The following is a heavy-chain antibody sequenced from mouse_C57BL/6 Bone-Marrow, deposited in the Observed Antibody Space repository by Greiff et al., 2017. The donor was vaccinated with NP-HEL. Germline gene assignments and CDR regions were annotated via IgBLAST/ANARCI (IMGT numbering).Heavy chain of an antibody. CDR2: IYWDDDK. CDR1: GFSLSTSGMG. Sequence: QVTLKESGPGILQSSQTLSLTCSFSGFSLSTSGMGVSWIRQPSGKGLEWLAHIYWDDDKRYNPSLKSRLTISKDTSRNQVFLKITSVDTADTATYYCARPIYYDYGGLAYWGQGTLVTVSA. J-gene: IGHJ3*01. V-gene: IGHV8-12*01. CDR3: ARPIYYDYGGLAY. D-gene: IGHD2-4*01.